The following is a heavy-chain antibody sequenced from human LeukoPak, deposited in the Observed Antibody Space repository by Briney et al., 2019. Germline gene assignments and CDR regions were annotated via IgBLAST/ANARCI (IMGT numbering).Heavy chain of an antibody. J-gene: IGHJ4*02. CDR3: ARDGGGEFVFDY. CDR1: GYTFTGYY. D-gene: IGHD3-10*01. V-gene: IGHV1-2*02. Sequence: RASVKVSCKASGYTFTGYYMHWVRQAPGQGLEWMGWINPNSGGTNYAQKFQGRVTMTRDTSTSTVYMELSSLRSEDTAVYYCARDGGGEFVFDYWGQGTLVTVSS. CDR2: INPNSGGT.